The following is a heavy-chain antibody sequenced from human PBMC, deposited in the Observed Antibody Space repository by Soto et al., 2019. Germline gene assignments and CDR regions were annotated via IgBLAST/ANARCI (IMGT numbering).Heavy chain of an antibody. CDR1: GFTFSSYA. J-gene: IGHJ6*02. D-gene: IGHD6-13*01. V-gene: IGHV3-23*01. CDR2: ISGSGGST. Sequence: PGGSLRLSCAASGFTFSSYAMSWVRQAPGKGLEWVSAISGSGGSTYYADSVKGRFTISRDNSKNTLYLQMNSLRAEDTAVYYCAKDSSSSWSNSDYYCGMDVWGQGTTVTVS. CDR3: AKDSSSSWSNSDYYCGMDV.